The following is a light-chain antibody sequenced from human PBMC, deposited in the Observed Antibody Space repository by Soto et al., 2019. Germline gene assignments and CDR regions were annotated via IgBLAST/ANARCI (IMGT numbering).Light chain of an antibody. Sequence: DIQMTQSPSTLSASVGDRVTITCRASHSITSWLAWYQQKPGKAPKLLIYKASSVERGVPSRFSGSGSGTELPLTIIRLQTADVATYDCQQYNRYPWTFGQGTNVEIK. V-gene: IGKV1-5*03. CDR3: QQYNRYPWT. J-gene: IGKJ1*01. CDR1: HSITSW. CDR2: KAS.